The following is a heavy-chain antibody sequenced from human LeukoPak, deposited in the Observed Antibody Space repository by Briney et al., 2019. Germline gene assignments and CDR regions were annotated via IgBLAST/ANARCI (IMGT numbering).Heavy chain of an antibody. V-gene: IGHV3-30*02. D-gene: IGHD2-15*01. CDR1: GFTFSSYG. CDR2: IRYDGSNK. Sequence: GGSLRLSCAASGFTFSSYGMHWVRQAPGKGLEWVAFIRYDGSNKYYADSVKGRFTISRDNSKNTLYLQMNSLRAEGTAVYYCAKSGDIVVVVAAVDYWGQGTLVTVSS. J-gene: IGHJ4*02. CDR3: AKSGDIVVVVAAVDY.